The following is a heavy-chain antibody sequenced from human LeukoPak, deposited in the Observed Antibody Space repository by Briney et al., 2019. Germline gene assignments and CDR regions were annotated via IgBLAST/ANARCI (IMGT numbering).Heavy chain of an antibody. CDR1: GFTFSYFY. CDR3: AKLGIAAHPDDY. J-gene: IGHJ4*02. V-gene: IGHV3-11*04. D-gene: IGHD6-6*01. Sequence: PGGSLRLSCAASGFTFSYFYMTWIRQAPGKGLEWVSYISSSGSTIYYADSVKGRFTISRDNSKNTLYLQMNSLRTEDTAVYYCAKLGIAAHPDDYWGQGTLVTVSS. CDR2: ISSSGSTI.